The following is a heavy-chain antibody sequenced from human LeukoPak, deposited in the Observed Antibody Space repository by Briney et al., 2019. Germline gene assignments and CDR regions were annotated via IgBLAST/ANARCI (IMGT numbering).Heavy chain of an antibody. CDR1: GYTLTELS. CDR3: ATVFNYYDSSGYYPFVY. D-gene: IGHD3-22*01. Sequence: GASVKVSCKVSGYTLTELSMHWVRQAPAKGLERMGGFDPGDGETIYAQKFQGRVTMTEDTSTDTAYMELSSLRSEETPVYYCATVFNYYDSSGYYPFVYWGQGTLVTVS. CDR2: FDPGDGET. V-gene: IGHV1-24*01. J-gene: IGHJ4*02.